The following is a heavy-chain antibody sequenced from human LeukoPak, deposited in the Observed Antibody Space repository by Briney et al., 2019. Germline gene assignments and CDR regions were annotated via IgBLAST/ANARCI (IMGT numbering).Heavy chain of an antibody. J-gene: IGHJ4*02. Sequence: ASVKVSCKASGYTFTSYYMHWVRQAPGQGLEWMGIINPSGGSTSYAQKFQGRVTMTRDTSTSTVYMELNSLRSEDTAVYYCARDEQELYYYDSSGYYWPYWGQGTLVTVSS. CDR3: ARDEQELYYYDSSGYYWPY. CDR1: GYTFTSYY. D-gene: IGHD3-22*01. CDR2: INPSGGST. V-gene: IGHV1-46*01.